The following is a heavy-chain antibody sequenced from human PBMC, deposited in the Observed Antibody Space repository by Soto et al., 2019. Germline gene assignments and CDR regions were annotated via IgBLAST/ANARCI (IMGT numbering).Heavy chain of an antibody. D-gene: IGHD6-13*01. J-gene: IGHJ6*02. CDR1: GGSISSGGYY. Sequence: QVQLQESGPGLVKPSQTLSLTCTVSGGSISSGGYYWSWIRQHPGKGLEWIGYIYYSGSTYYNPSLKSRVTISVDTSKNQVSLKLSSVTAADTAVYYCARDGRSSSWYDGMDVWGQGTTVTVSS. CDR3: ARDGRSSSWYDGMDV. V-gene: IGHV4-31*03. CDR2: IYYSGST.